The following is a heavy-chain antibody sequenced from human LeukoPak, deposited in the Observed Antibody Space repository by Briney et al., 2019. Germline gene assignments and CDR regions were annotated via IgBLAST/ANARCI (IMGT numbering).Heavy chain of an antibody. CDR2: ISSSGSYI. J-gene: IGHJ6*02. CDR3: ARAIGIRVNGMDV. V-gene: IGHV3-21*01. CDR1: GFTFSSYS. Sequence: PGGSLRLSCAASGFTFSSYSMNWVRQAPGKGLEWVSSISSSGSYIYYADSVKGRFTISRDNAKNSLYLQMNSLRAEDTAVYYGARAIGIRVNGMDVWGQGTTVTVSS.